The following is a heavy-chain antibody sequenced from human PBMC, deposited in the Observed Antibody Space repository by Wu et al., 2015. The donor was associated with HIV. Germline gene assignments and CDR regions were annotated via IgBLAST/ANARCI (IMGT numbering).Heavy chain of an antibody. V-gene: IGHV1-18*01. CDR2: ISAYSDNS. J-gene: IGHJ1*01. Sequence: QVQLVQSGAEVKKPGSSVKVSCKASGGTFSSYAISWVRQAPGQGLEWMGWISAYSDNSNSAQKVQDRVTLTTDASTTTAYVELRSLTSDDTAVYYCVRDSRDSRAGYGYFQHWGQGTLVTVSS. CDR3: VRDSRDSRAGYGYFQH. D-gene: IGHD6-19*01. CDR1: GGTFSSYA.